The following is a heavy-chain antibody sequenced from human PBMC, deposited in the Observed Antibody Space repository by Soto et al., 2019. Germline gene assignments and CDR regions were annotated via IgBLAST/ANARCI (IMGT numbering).Heavy chain of an antibody. CDR1: GGTFSSYA. J-gene: IGHJ6*02. Sequence: RASVKVSCKASGGTFSSYAISWVRQAPGQGLEWMGGIIPIFGTANYAQKFQGRVTITADKSTSTAYMELSSLRSEGTAVYYCGLVVVAATPGVYYYYGMDVWGQGTTVTVSS. CDR2: IIPIFGTA. D-gene: IGHD2-15*01. V-gene: IGHV1-69*06. CDR3: GLVVVAATPGVYYYYGMDV.